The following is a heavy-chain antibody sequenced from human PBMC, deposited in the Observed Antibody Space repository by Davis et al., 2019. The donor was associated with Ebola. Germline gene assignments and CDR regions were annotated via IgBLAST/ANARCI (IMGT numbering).Heavy chain of an antibody. V-gene: IGHV1-69*04. CDR1: GGTFSSYA. J-gene: IGHJ4*02. CDR2: IFPILGIA. D-gene: IGHD1-26*01. CDR3: ARDWVVGAHLDY. Sequence: SVKVSCKASGGTFSSYAISWVRQAPGQGLEWMGRIFPILGIANYAQKFQGRVTITADKSTSTAYMELSSLRSEDTALYYCARDWVVGAHLDYWGQGTLVTVSS.